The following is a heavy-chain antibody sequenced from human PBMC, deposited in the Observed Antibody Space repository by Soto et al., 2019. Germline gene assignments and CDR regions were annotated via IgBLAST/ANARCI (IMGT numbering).Heavy chain of an antibody. CDR2: IAGSGGNR. CDR1: GFTFNAYA. V-gene: IGHV3-23*01. J-gene: IGHJ4*02. D-gene: IGHD4-4*01. Sequence: EVQLLESGGGLVQPGGSLRLSCAASGFTFNAYAMTWVRQAPGKGLEWVSAIAGSGGNRYYVASVRGRFTISRDNSKDTVDLQMNSLRVEDTAVYYCARVASDYIKSVDHWCQGILVRVSS. CDR3: ARVASDYIKSVDH.